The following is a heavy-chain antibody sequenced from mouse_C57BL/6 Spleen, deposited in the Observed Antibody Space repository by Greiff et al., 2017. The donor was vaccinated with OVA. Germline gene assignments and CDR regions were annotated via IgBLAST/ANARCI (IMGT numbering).Heavy chain of an antibody. V-gene: IGHV14-1*01. J-gene: IGHJ2*01. D-gene: IGHD1-1*01. CDR1: GSTFKDYF. CDR2: IDPEDGDT. Sequence: VHVKQPGAELVRPGASVKLSCTASGSTFKDYFMHWVKQRPEQGLEWIGRIDPEDGDTEYAPKFQGKATMTADTSSNTAYLQLSSLTSEDTAVYYCTTAVARDFDYWGQGTTLTVSS. CDR3: TTAVARDFDY.